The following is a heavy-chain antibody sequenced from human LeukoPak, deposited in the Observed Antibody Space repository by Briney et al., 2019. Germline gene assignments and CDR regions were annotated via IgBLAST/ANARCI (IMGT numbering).Heavy chain of an antibody. V-gene: IGHV4-59*01. CDR3: ARVGGYSGYAVI. J-gene: IGHJ4*02. CDR1: GGPISSYY. Sequence: SETLSLTCTVSGGPISSYYWSWIRQPPGKGLEWIGYIYYSGSTNYSPSLKSRVTISVDTSKNQFSLKLSSVTAADTAVYYCARVGGYSGYAVIWGQGTLVTVSS. CDR2: IYYSGST. D-gene: IGHD5-12*01.